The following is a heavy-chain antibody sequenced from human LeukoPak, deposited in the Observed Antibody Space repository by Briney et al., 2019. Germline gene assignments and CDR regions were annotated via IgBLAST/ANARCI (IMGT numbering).Heavy chain of an antibody. J-gene: IGHJ4*02. CDR3: ATLKWELNIFDY. CDR2: FDPEDGET. Sequence: ASVKVSCKVSGYTLTELSMHWVRQAPGKGLERMGGFDPEDGETIYAQKFQGRVTMTEDTSTDTAYMELSSLRSEDTAVYYCATLKWELNIFDYWGQGTLVTVSS. V-gene: IGHV1-24*01. CDR1: GYTLTELS. D-gene: IGHD1-26*01.